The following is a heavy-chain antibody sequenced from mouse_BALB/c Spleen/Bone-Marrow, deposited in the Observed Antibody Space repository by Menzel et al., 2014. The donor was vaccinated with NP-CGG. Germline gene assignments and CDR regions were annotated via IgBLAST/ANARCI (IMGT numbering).Heavy chain of an antibody. CDR1: GYTFTSYW. CDR3: ARYNAYDWYFDV. CDR2: INPSNGRS. Sequence: VKLMESGAELVKPGASVKLSCKASGYTFTSYWMHWVKQRPGQGLGWIGEINPSNGRSNYSEKFKSKATLTVDKSSSTTYMQLSSLTSEDSAVYSCARYNAYDWYFDVWGAGTTVTVYS. V-gene: IGHV1S81*02. D-gene: IGHD2-2*01. J-gene: IGHJ1*01.